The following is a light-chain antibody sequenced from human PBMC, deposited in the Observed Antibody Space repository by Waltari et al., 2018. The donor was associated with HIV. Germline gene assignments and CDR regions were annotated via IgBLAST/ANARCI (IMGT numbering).Light chain of an antibody. CDR3: GAWDSTLSAYV. CDR1: SSNIGNNY. CDR2: DSY. Sequence: QSVLTQPPSVSAAPRQKVTISCSGNSSNIGNNYVSWYQQLPGAAPKLLVYDSYTRSVGLHGRLSGSKSGTSASLEITGLQTGDEADFYCGAWDSTLSAYVFGAGTKVTGL. J-gene: IGLJ1*01. V-gene: IGLV1-51*01.